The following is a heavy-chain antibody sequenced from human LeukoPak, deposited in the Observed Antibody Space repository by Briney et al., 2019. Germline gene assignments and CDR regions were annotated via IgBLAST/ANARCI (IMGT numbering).Heavy chain of an antibody. CDR2: ISGSGGST. CDR1: GFTFTSHA. CDR3: AKKVYDNIPDAFDI. Sequence: GGSLRLSCAASGFTFTSHAMSWVRQTPGKGLEWVPTISGSGGSTYYADSVTGRFTISRDNSQNTLYLQMNSLRAEDTAVYYCAKKVYDNIPDAFDIWGQGTMVTVSS. V-gene: IGHV3-23*01. D-gene: IGHD3-22*01. J-gene: IGHJ3*02.